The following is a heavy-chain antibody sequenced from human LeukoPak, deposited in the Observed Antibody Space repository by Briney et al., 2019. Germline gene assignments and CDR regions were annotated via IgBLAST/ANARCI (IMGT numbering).Heavy chain of an antibody. CDR1: GGTFSSYA. V-gene: IGHV1-8*02. Sequence: ASVKVSCKASGGTFSSYAISWVRQAPGQGLEWMGWMNPNSGNTGYAQRFQGRVTITSNTSISTAYMELGSLRSEDTAVYYCARGGASAAARRFDPWGQGTLVTVSS. CDR3: ARGGASAAARRFDP. CDR2: MNPNSGNT. D-gene: IGHD6-13*01. J-gene: IGHJ5*02.